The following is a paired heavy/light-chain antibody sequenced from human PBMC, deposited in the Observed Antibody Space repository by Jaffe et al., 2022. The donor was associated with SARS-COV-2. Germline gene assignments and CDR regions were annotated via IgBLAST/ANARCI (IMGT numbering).Light chain of an antibody. CDR1: QSVDRNY. CDR3: QQFGSSPYT. Sequence: EIVLTQSPGTLSLSPGERATLSCRASQSVDRNYLAWQQQKPGQAPRLLIFGASNRATGIPDRFSGSGSGTVFTLTISRLEPEDFAVYYCQQFGSSPYTFGQGTKLEIK. J-gene: IGKJ2*01. V-gene: IGKV3-20*01. CDR2: GAS.
Heavy chain of an antibody. CDR3: AKGSFDI. CDR1: GFTFSFFS. V-gene: IGHV3-21*01. J-gene: IGHJ3*02. CDR2: ITSSGSLM. Sequence: EMQVVESGGGLVKPGGSLRLSCAASGFTFSFFSMNWVRQAPGKGLEWVSSITSSGSLMYYADSLKGRFTISRDNANNSLYLQMNSLRAEDTAVYYCAKGSFDIWGQGTMVTVSS.